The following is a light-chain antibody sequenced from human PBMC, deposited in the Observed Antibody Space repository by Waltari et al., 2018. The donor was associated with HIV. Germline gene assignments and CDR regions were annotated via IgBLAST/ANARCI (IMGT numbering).Light chain of an antibody. CDR1: QSVSNK. Sequence: IVMTQSPATLSVSTGERATLSCRASQSVSNKLAWYQQTPDQAPSLLIYDASSRVTGIPARFSGSGSVTDFTLTISSLQSGDFAIYYWQQYNNWLTFGGGTKVEIK. CDR2: DAS. V-gene: IGKV3D-15*01. J-gene: IGKJ4*01. CDR3: QQYNNWLT.